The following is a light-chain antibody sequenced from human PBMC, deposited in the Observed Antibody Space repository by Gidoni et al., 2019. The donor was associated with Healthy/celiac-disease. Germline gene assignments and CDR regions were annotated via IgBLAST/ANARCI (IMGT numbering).Light chain of an antibody. J-gene: IGKJ4*01. CDR1: QSVSSSY. CDR2: GAS. CDR3: QQYGSSPRT. Sequence: ETVLTQSPGTLSLSPGERATLSCRARQSVSSSYLAWYQQKPGQAPRLLIYGASSRATGIPDRCSGSGSGTDFTLTISRLEPEDFAVYYCQQYGSSPRTFGGGTKVEIK. V-gene: IGKV3-20*01.